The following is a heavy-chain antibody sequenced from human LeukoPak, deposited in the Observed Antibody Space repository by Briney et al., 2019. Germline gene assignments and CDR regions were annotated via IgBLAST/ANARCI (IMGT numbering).Heavy chain of an antibody. D-gene: IGHD2-2*02. J-gene: IGHJ4*02. Sequence: AASVKVSCKASGGTFSSYAISWVRQVPGQGLEWMGRIIPILGIANYAQKFQGGVTITADESTSTAYMELSSLRSEDTAVYYCARSIVVVPAAIGPLDYWGQGTLVTVSP. CDR3: ARSIVVVPAAIGPLDY. V-gene: IGHV1-69*04. CDR2: IIPILGIA. CDR1: GGTFSSYA.